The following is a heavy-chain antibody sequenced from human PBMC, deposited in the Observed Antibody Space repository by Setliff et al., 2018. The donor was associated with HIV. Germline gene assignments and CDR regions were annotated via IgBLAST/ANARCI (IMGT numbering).Heavy chain of an antibody. CDR2: IYPGDSES. CDR1: GYSFTSYW. Sequence: GESLKISCKGSGYSFTSYWIGWVRQMPGKGLEWMGIIYPGDSESRYSPSFQGQVTMSVDKSINTASLQWSSLKASDTAMYYCARHRYLGSKSGVAFGIWGQGTMVTVSS. D-gene: IGHD3-10*01. J-gene: IGHJ3*02. CDR3: ARHRYLGSKSGVAFGI. V-gene: IGHV5-51*01.